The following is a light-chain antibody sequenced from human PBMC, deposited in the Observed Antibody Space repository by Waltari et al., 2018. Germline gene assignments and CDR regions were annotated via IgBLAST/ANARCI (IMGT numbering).Light chain of an antibody. Sequence: QSALTQPASVSGSPGQSITISCTGTSSDGGGYNYVSWYQQHPGKAPKLMIYDVSKRPSGVSNRFSGSKSGNTASLTISGLQAEDEADYYCSSYTSSSRVVFGGGTKLTVL. J-gene: IGLJ2*01. V-gene: IGLV2-14*01. CDR1: SSDGGGYNY. CDR2: DVS. CDR3: SSYTSSSRVV.